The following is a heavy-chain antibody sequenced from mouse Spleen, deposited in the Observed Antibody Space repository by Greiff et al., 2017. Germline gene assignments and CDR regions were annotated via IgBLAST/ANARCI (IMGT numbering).Heavy chain of an antibody. D-gene: IGHD1-1*01. J-gene: IGHJ2*01. CDR3: ARVSHYYGTSVDY. CDR1: GFTFSDYG. CDR2: ISSGSSTI. V-gene: IGHV5-17*01. Sequence: EVKLVESGGGLVKPGGSLKLSCAASGFTFSDYGMHWVRQAPEKGLEWVAYISSGSSTIYYADTVKGRFTISRDNAKHTLFLQMTSLRSEDTAMYYCARVSHYYGTSVDYWGQGTTLTVSS.